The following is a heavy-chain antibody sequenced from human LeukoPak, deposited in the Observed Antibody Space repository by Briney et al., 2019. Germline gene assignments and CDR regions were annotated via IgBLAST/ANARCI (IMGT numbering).Heavy chain of an antibody. J-gene: IGHJ4*02. V-gene: IGHV3-23*01. Sequence: GGSLRLSCAASGFTFSSYAMSWVRQAPGKGLEWVSAISGGGGSTYYADSVKGRFTISRDNSKNTLYLQMNSLRAEDTAVYYCAKKGGVAVAGRDWGQGTLVTVSS. CDR3: AKKGGVAVAGRD. CDR2: ISGGGGST. CDR1: GFTFSSYA. D-gene: IGHD6-19*01.